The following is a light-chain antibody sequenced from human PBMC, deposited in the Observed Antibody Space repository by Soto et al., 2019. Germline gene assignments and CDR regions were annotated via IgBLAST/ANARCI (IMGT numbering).Light chain of an antibody. CDR1: QSVSSY. CDR3: QQYKNWPPNT. J-gene: IGKJ2*01. Sequence: EIVMTQSPATLSVSPGERATLSCRASQSVSSYLAWYQQKPGQAPRLLIYDASTRATSIPARFSGSGSGTEFTLTISSLQSEDFAVYYCQQYKNWPPNTFGQGTKLEIK. CDR2: DAS. V-gene: IGKV3-15*01.